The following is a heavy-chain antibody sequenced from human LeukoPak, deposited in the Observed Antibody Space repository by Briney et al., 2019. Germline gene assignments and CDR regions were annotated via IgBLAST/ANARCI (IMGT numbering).Heavy chain of an antibody. CDR3: ARLLVGATSRGFDS. J-gene: IGHJ4*02. CDR1: GYSISSGYY. D-gene: IGHD1-26*01. Sequence: PSETLSLTCAVSGYSISSGYYWSWIRQPPGKGLEWIGEIDHSGTTDYNPSLKSRVTISVDTSKNQFSLNLSSVTAADTAVYYCARLLVGATSRGFDSWGQGTLVTVSS. CDR2: IDHSGTT. V-gene: IGHV4-38-2*01.